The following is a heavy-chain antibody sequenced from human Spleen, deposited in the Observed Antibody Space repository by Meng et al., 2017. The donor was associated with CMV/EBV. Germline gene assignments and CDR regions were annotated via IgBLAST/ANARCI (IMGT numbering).Heavy chain of an antibody. CDR2: IGSNGINT. V-gene: IGHV3-23*05. D-gene: IGHD3-3*01. CDR3: ARDYLEWLLSFYYYGMDV. J-gene: IGHJ6*02. Sequence: GESLKISCAASGFTFDDYGMSWVRQAPGQGLEWVSAIGSNGINTYYADSVKGRFTISRDNAKDTLYLQMNSLRADDTAVYYCARDYLEWLLSFYYYGMDVWGQGTTVTVSS. CDR1: GFTFDDYG.